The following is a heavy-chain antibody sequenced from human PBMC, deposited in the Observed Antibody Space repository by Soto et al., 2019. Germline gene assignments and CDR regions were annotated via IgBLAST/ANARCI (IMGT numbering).Heavy chain of an antibody. D-gene: IGHD3-10*01. CDR1: GFTFSSYD. J-gene: IGHJ6*02. CDR3: ARVPSDEGGFEELSYYYGLDV. CDR2: IATAGDT. Sequence: EVQLVESGGGLVQPGGSLRLSCAASGFTFSSYDMHWVRQPPGKGLEWVSGIATAGDTYYPDSVKGRFTISRENAKNSFYLQMNSLRAEDPAVYYCARVPSDEGGFEELSYYYGLDVWGQGTTVTVSS. V-gene: IGHV3-13*01.